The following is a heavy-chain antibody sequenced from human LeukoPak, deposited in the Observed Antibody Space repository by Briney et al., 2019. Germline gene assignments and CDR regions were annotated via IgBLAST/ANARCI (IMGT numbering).Heavy chain of an antibody. D-gene: IGHD3-10*01. Sequence: SETLSLTCTVSGGSLNSYYWSWIRQPPGKGMGWIGYIYYSGGTNYTPSIKSRVTISVDTSKNQFFLKLRSVTAAYTAVYYCARRGATYLDYWGQGTLVTVSS. CDR2: IYYSGGT. V-gene: IGHV4-59*08. J-gene: IGHJ4*02. CDR3: ARRGATYLDY. CDR1: GGSLNSYY.